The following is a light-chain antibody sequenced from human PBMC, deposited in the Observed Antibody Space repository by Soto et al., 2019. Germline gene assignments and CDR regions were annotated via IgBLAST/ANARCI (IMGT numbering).Light chain of an antibody. CDR2: TTS. V-gene: IGKV1-39*01. CDR3: QQSFSIPFT. J-gene: IGKJ3*01. Sequence: DIPMTQSPSSLSASVGDRVTITCRASQSINGFLNWYQQKPGRAPKLLIYTTSSLQTGVPSRFSGSGSGTDFTLTISSLQPEDIATYYCQQSFSIPFTFGLGTKVDIK. CDR1: QSINGF.